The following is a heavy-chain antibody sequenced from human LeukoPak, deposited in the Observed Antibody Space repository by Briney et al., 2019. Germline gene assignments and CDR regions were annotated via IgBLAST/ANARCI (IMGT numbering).Heavy chain of an antibody. V-gene: IGHV4-39*01. CDR2: IYYSGST. J-gene: IGHJ3*02. Sequence: SETLSLTCTVSGGSISSSSYYWGWIRQPPGKGLEWIGNIYYSGSTYYNPSLKSRVTISVDTSKNQFSLKLSSVTAADTAVYYCASKPPGVAFDIWGQGTRVTVSS. CDR3: ASKPPGVAFDI. CDR1: GGSISSSSYY. D-gene: IGHD3-10*01.